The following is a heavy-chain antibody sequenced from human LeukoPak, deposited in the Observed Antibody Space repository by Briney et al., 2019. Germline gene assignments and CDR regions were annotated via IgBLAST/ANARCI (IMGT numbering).Heavy chain of an antibody. CDR2: IYYSGST. CDR3: ARSKVVAARSESFDY. Sequence: PSETLSLTCTVSGGSISSGGYYWSWIRQHPGKGLEWIGYIYYSGSTYYNPSLKSRVTISVDTSKNQFSLKLSSVTAADTAVYYCARSKVVAARSESFDYWGQGTLVTVSS. V-gene: IGHV4-31*03. CDR1: GGSISSGGYY. D-gene: IGHD2-15*01. J-gene: IGHJ4*02.